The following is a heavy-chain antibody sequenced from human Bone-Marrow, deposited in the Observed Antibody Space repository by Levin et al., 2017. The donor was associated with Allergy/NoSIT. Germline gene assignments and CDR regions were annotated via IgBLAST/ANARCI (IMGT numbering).Heavy chain of an antibody. CDR2: ISGSGGST. J-gene: IGHJ3*02. V-gene: IGHV3-23*01. D-gene: IGHD6-19*01. Sequence: GGSLRLSCAASGFTFSSFAMSWVRQAPGEGLEWVSSISGSGGSTYYADSVKGRVTISRDNSKNTVYLQMNSLRAGDTAVYYCAKKEARAGAPVRAFHIWGQGTMVTVSS. CDR1: GFTFSSFA. CDR3: AKKEARAGAPVRAFHI.